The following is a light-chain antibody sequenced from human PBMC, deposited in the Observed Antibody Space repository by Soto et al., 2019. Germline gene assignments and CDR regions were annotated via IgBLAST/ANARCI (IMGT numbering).Light chain of an antibody. V-gene: IGLV3-1*01. CDR2: QDT. Sequence: SYELTQPPSVSVSPGQTASITCSGDELGNKYACWYQQKPGQSPVLVIYQDTKRPSGIPERFSGSKSGNTATLTISGTQAMDEADYYCQAWDSTTVLFGGGTQLTVL. CDR1: ELGNKY. J-gene: IGLJ2*01. CDR3: QAWDSTTVL.